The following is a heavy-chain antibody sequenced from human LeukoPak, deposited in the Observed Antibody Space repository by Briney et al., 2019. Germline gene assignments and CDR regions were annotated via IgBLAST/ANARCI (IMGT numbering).Heavy chain of an antibody. CDR1: GFTVSSNY. D-gene: IGHD2-15*01. CDR3: ARLYCSGGSCYLDY. CDR2: IYSGGST. Sequence: GGSLRLSCAASGFTVSSNYMSWVRQAPGKGLEWVSFIYSGGSTYYADSVKGRFTISRDNSKNTLYLQMNSLRAEDTAVYYCARLYCSGGSCYLDYWGQGTLVTVSS. V-gene: IGHV3-53*01. J-gene: IGHJ4*02.